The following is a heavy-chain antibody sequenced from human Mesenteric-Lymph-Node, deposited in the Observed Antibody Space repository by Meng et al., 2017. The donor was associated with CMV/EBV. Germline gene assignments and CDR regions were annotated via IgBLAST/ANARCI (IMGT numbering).Heavy chain of an antibody. Sequence: SVKVSCKASGGTFNSYGISWVRQAPGQGLEWMGGIIPIFGTANYAQKFQGRVTITTDESTSTAYMELSSLRSEDTAVYYCARLRATLYYYYGMDVWGQGTTVTVSS. V-gene: IGHV1-69*05. CDR3: ARLRATLYYYYGMDV. J-gene: IGHJ6*02. D-gene: IGHD3-10*01. CDR2: IIPIFGTA. CDR1: GGTFNSYG.